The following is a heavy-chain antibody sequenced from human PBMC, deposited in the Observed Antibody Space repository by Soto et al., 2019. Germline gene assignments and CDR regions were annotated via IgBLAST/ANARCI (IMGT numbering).Heavy chain of an antibody. CDR3: AKGYRSYYYYYYGMGV. V-gene: IGHV3-23*01. J-gene: IGHJ6*02. D-gene: IGHD1-26*01. CDR2: ISGSGGST. CDR1: GFTFSSYA. Sequence: EVQLLESGGGLVQPGGSLRLSCAASGFTFSSYAMSWVRQAPGKGLEWVSAISGSGGSTYYADSVKGRFTISRDNSKNTLYLQMNSLRAEDTAVYYCAKGYRSYYYYYYGMGVWGQGTTVTVSS.